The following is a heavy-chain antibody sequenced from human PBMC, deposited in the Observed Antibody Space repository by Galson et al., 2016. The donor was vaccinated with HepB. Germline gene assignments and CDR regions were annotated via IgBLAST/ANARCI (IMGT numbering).Heavy chain of an antibody. CDR2: IGATNGAI. CDR1: GFTLTASA. D-gene: IGHD6-13*01. CDR3: ARESGASWYLIDY. J-gene: IGHJ4*02. Sequence: SLRLSCAVSGFTLTASAMNWVRQAPGKGLEWIAYIGATNGAIFYADSVKGRFTISKDNAKDSLFLQMKNLGDDETAVYFCARESGASWYLIDYWGQGTLVTVAS. V-gene: IGHV3-48*02.